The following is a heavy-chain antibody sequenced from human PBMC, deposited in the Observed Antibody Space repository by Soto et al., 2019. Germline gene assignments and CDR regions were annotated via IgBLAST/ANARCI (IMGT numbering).Heavy chain of an antibody. CDR3: ARGRYGDY. Sequence: QVHLVQSGAEVKKPGASVKVSCQGSGYDFTTYGITWVRQAPGQGLEWMAWISAHNGNTDYAQKLQGGVTVTRDTSTSTAYMELRSLRSDDTAVYYCARGRYGDYWGQGALVTVSS. CDR1: GYDFTTYG. D-gene: IGHD1-1*01. CDR2: ISAHNGNT. V-gene: IGHV1-18*01. J-gene: IGHJ4*02.